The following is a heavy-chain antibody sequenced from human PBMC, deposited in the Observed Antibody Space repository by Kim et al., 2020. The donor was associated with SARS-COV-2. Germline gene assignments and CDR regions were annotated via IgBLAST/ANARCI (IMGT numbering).Heavy chain of an antibody. Sequence: TNYNPSLKSRVTISVATSKNQFSLKLSSVTAADTAVYYCARSASSGYDYWGQGTLVTVSS. V-gene: IGHV4-34*01. J-gene: IGHJ4*02. D-gene: IGHD6-25*01. CDR3: ARSASSGYDY. CDR2: T.